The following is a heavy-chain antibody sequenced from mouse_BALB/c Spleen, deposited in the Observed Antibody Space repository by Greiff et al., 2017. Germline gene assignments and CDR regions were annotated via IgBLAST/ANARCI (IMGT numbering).Heavy chain of an antibody. CDR1: GFAFSSYD. Sequence: EVHLVESGGGLVKPGGSLKLSCAASGFAFSSYDMSWVRQTPEKRLEWVAYISSGGGSTYYPDTVKGRFTISRDNAKNTLYLQMSSLKSEDTAMYYCARRQGYGNYAYYAMDYWGQGTSVTVSS. CDR3: ARRQGYGNYAYYAMDY. CDR2: ISSGGGST. D-gene: IGHD2-10*02. J-gene: IGHJ4*01. V-gene: IGHV5-12-1*01.